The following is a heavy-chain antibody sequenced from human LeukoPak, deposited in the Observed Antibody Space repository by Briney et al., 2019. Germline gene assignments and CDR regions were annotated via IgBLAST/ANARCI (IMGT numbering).Heavy chain of an antibody. Sequence: GGSLRLSCAASEFIVSINYMTWVRQAPGKGLEWVSLIYSRGDTKYADSVKGRFTISRDNSKNSLYLQMNSLRAEDTAVYYCARGYQLLAPYMDVWGKGTTVTISS. CDR1: EFIVSINY. J-gene: IGHJ6*03. V-gene: IGHV3-66*01. CDR3: ARGYQLLAPYMDV. CDR2: IYSRGDT. D-gene: IGHD2-2*01.